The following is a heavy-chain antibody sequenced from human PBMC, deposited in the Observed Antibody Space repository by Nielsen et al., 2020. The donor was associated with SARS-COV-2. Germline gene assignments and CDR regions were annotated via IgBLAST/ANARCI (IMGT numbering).Heavy chain of an antibody. CDR3: AKDVVYGDQNDAFDI. CDR1: GFSFSDYY. CDR2: ISSSGSTI. J-gene: IGHJ3*02. Sequence: GESLKIPCAASGFSFSDYYMNWIRQAPGKGLEWVSYISSSGSTIYYADSVRGRFTISRDNAKNSLYLQMNSLRAEDTALYYCAKDVVYGDQNDAFDIWGQGTMVIVSP. V-gene: IGHV3-11*01. D-gene: IGHD4-17*01.